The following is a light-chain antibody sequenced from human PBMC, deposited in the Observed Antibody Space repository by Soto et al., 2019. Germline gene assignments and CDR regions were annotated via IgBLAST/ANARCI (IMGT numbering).Light chain of an antibody. CDR2: VES. V-gene: IGKV1-39*01. CDR1: QTISSY. CDR3: QQSYSTPIT. J-gene: IGKJ5*01. Sequence: DIQMTHSPSSLSASVGDTVTITCRASQTISSYLNWYQQKTGKAPKLLIYVESSLQGGVPSRFSGSGSGTDFNLTIGSLQPDDFATYYCQQSYSTPITCGQGTRLEIK.